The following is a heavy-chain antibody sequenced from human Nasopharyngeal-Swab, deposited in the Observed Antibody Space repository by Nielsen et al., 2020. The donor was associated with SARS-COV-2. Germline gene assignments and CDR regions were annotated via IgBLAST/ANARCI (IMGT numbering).Heavy chain of an antibody. D-gene: IGHD2-8*01. Sequence: WVRQAPGQGLEWMGWINTNTGNPTYAQGFTGRFVFSLDTSVSTAYLQIGSLKAEDTAVYYCARVYCTNGVCYGLDYYYYYGMDVWGQGTTVTVSS. CDR3: ARVYCTNGVCYGLDYYYYYGMDV. J-gene: IGHJ6*02. V-gene: IGHV7-4-1*01. CDR2: INTNTGNP.